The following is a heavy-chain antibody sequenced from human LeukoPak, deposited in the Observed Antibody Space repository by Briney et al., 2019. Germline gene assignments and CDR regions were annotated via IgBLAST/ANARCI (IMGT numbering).Heavy chain of an antibody. V-gene: IGHV3-30*18. CDR2: ISYDGSNK. CDR1: GFTFSSYG. CDR3: ANEAVAGTDY. J-gene: IGHJ4*02. Sequence: GGSQRLSCAASGFTFSSYGMHWVRQAPGKGLEWVAVISYDGSNKYYADSVKGRFTISRDNSKNTLYLQMNSLRAEDTAVYYCANEAVAGTDYWGQGTLVTVSS. D-gene: IGHD6-19*01.